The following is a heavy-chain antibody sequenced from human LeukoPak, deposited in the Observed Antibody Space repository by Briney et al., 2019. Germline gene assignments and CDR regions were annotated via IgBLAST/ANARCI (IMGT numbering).Heavy chain of an antibody. J-gene: IGHJ4*02. V-gene: IGHV1-18*01. CDR1: GYTFTSYG. CDR3: ARAGYSSGWYPTDY. CDR2: ISAYNGNT. D-gene: IGHD6-19*01. Sequence: ASVKVSCKASGYTFTSYGISWVRQAPGQGLEWMGWISAYNGNTNYAQKLQGRVTMATDTSTSTAYMELRSLRSDDTAVYYCARAGYSSGWYPTDYWGQGTLVTVSS.